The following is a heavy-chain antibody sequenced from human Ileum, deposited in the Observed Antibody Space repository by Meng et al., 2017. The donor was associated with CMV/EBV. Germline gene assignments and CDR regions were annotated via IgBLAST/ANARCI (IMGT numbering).Heavy chain of an antibody. V-gene: IGHV4-61*02. CDR3: ARGKAVGTGH. Sequence: PLPERCAPPVKPSQPRSLSCTVSCRSIISGSHYVSWIPQSAVKGLEWIGRIHTSGSTNYIPSLESRVTISIDTSRNQFSLKLTSVTAADTAVYFCARGKAVGTGHWGQGTLVTVSS. D-gene: IGHD6-13*01. CDR2: IHTSGST. J-gene: IGHJ4*02. CDR1: CRSIISGSHY.